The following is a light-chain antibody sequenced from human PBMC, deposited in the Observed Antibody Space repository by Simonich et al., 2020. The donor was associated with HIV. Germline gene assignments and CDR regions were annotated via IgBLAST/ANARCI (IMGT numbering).Light chain of an antibody. J-gene: IGLJ2*01. CDR2: DVT. V-gene: IGLV2-14*03. CDR1: SSDIGDYNY. CDR3: SSFTSSSTVV. Sequence: QSALTQPRSVSGSPGQSVTISCTGTSSDIGDYNYVSWYQQHPGKAPKIIIHDVTQRPSGVSNRFSGSKSDKTASLTISGLQAEDEADYYCSSFTSSSTVVFGGGTKLTVL.